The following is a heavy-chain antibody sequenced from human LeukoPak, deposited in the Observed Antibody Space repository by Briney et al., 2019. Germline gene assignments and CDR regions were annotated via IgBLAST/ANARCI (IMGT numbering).Heavy chain of an antibody. J-gene: IGHJ4*02. D-gene: IGHD1-1*01. V-gene: IGHV3-7*01. Sequence: GGSLRLSCSASGFTFSNYWMSWVRQAPGKGLDWVATIKPDGSEKYYADSVKGRFTISRDNANDSDYLQMNSLSVEDTAVYFCASGIGPYWGQGTLVTVSS. CDR3: ASGIGPY. CDR1: GFTFSNYW. CDR2: IKPDGSEK.